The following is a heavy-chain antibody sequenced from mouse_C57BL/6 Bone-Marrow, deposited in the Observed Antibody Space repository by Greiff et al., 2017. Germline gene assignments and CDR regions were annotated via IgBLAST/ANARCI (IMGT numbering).Heavy chain of an antibody. J-gene: IGHJ4*01. CDR1: GYTFTSYW. V-gene: IGHV1-53*01. CDR3: ASTGTLRVWMDY. Sequence: QVQLQQPGTELVKPGASVKLSCKASGYTFTSYWMHWVKQRPGQGLEWIGNINPSNGGTNYNEKFKSKATLTVDKSSSTAYMQLSRLTSEDSAVYYCASTGTLRVWMDYWGQGTSVTVSS. D-gene: IGHD4-1*01. CDR2: INPSNGGT.